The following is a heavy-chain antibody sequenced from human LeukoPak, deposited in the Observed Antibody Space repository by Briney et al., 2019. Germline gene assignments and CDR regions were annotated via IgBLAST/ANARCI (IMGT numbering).Heavy chain of an antibody. J-gene: IGHJ4*02. V-gene: IGHV4-34*01. CDR1: GGSFSGYY. D-gene: IGHD1-1*01. CDR2: INHSGST. CDR3: ARGSWYDVGYFDY. Sequence: SETLSLTCAVYGGSFSGYYWSWIRQLPGKGLEWIGEINHSGSTNYNPSLKSRVTISVDTSKNQFSLKLSSVTAADTAVYYCARGSWYDVGYFDYWGQGTLVTVSS.